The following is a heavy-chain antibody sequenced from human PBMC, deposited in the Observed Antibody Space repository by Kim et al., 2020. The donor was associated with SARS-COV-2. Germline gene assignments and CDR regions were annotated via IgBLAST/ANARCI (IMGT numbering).Heavy chain of an antibody. CDR1: GGTFSSYA. CDR2: IIPIFGTA. V-gene: IGHV1-69*13. J-gene: IGHJ6*02. Sequence: SVKVSCKASGGTFSSYAISWVRQAPGQGLEWMGGIIPIFGTANYAQKFQGRVTITADESTSTAYMELSSLRSEDTAVYYCARAGSNPVDYYDSSGYGGGYGMDVWGQGTTVTVSS. D-gene: IGHD3-22*01. CDR3: ARAGSNPVDYYDSSGYGGGYGMDV.